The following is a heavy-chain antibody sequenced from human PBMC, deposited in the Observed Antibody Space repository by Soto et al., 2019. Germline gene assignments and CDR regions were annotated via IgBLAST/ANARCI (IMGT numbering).Heavy chain of an antibody. CDR3: AREAVVAATRFDY. D-gene: IGHD2-15*01. J-gene: IGHJ4*02. V-gene: IGHV3-21*01. CDR1: GFTFSSYS. CDR2: ISSSSSYI. Sequence: EVQLVESGGGLVKPGGSLRLSCAASGFTFSSYSMNWVRQAPGKGLEWVSSISSSSSYIYYADSVKGRFTISRDNAKNSLYLQMNSLRAKDTAAYYCAREAVVAATRFDYWGQGTLVTVSS.